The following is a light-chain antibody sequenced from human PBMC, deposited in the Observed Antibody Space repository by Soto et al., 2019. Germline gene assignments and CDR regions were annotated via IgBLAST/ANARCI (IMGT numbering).Light chain of an antibody. CDR3: CSYAGSYTVV. CDR1: SSDVGGYKY. Sequence: QSALTQPRSVSGSPGQSVTISCTGTSSDVGGYKYVSWYQQHPGKAPKLMIYDVSKRPSGVPDRFSGSKSGNTASLTISGLQDEDEADYYCCSYAGSYTVVVGGGSKRTVL. V-gene: IGLV2-11*01. CDR2: DVS. J-gene: IGLJ2*01.